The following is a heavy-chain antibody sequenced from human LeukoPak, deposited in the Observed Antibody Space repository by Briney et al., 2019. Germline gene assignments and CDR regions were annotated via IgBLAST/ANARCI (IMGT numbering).Heavy chain of an antibody. Sequence: KPGGPLRLSCVASGLTFSSYWLHWVRQAPAEGLVWVSRIKSDGSSKNYADSVKGRFTISRDNSKNTLYLQMNSLRAEDTAVYYCAKDLWNSGSYGWCDPWGEGTLVTVSS. CDR3: AKDLWNSGSYGWCDP. CDR1: GLTFSSYW. J-gene: IGHJ5*02. D-gene: IGHD1-26*01. V-gene: IGHV3-74*01. CDR2: IKSDGSSK.